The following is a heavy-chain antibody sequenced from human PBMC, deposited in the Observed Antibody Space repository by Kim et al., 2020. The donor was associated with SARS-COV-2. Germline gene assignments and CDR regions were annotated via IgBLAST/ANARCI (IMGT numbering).Heavy chain of an antibody. CDR1: GGSISSGGYY. CDR3: ARGRGEYCTNGVCYPNWFDP. V-gene: IGHV4-31*03. CDR2: IYYSGST. J-gene: IGHJ5*02. Sequence: SETLSLTCTVSGGSISSGGYYWSWIRQHPGKGLEWIGYIYYSGSTYYNPSLKSRVTISVDTSKNQFSLKLSSVTAADTAVYYCARGRGEYCTNGVCYPNWFDPWGQGTLVTVSS. D-gene: IGHD2-8*01.